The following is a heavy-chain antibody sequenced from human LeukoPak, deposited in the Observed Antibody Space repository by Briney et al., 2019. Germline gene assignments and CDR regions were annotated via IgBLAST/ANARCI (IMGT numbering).Heavy chain of an antibody. D-gene: IGHD7-27*01. J-gene: IGHJ4*02. CDR3: AKSDLGRKFDY. CDR1: GFTFRSYS. V-gene: IGHV3-21*01. Sequence: GGSLRLSCAASGFTFRSYSMNWVRQAPGKGLDWVSSISSSSSYIYYADSVKGRFTISRDNAKNSLYLQMNSLRAEDTAVYYGAKSDLGRKFDYWGQGTLVTVSS. CDR2: ISSSSSYI.